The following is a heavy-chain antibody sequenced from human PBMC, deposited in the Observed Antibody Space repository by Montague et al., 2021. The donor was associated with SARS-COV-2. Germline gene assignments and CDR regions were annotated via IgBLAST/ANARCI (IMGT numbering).Heavy chain of an antibody. J-gene: IGHJ4*02. D-gene: IGHD2-21*01. CDR2: INHTGSS. Sequence: SETLSLTCAVYGGPFSGDGSFSGYYWTWIRQTPGMGLEWIGEINHTGSSNYNPSFKSRVIMSVDTSKNQFSLKLSSVTAADTAVYYCARAIQSQPLEVVIAIPRPFYYFDHWGQGTLVTVSS. CDR3: ARAIQSQPLEVVIAIPRPFYYFDH. V-gene: IGHV4-34*01. CDR1: GGPFSGDGSFSGYY.